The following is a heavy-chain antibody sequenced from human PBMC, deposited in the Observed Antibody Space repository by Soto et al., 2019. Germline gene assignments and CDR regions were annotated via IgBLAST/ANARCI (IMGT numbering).Heavy chain of an antibody. CDR1: GLNFSGYY. V-gene: IGHV4-34*01. CDR2: INHSGST. Sequence: TSETLSLTCAVYGLNFSGYYWSWIRQPPGKGLEWIGEINHSGSTNYNPSLKSRVTISVDTSKNQFSLKLSSVTAADTAVYYCARYIAARPRKSQFDYWGQGTLVTVSS. CDR3: ARYIAARPRKSQFDY. J-gene: IGHJ4*02. D-gene: IGHD6-6*01.